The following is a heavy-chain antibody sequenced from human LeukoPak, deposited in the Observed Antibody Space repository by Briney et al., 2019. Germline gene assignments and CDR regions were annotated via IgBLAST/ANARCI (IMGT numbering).Heavy chain of an antibody. CDR2: INTNTGNP. CDR3: ARDDYPGLGSGSLWAHWFDP. J-gene: IGHJ5*02. CDR1: GYTFTSYA. Sequence: ASVKVSCKASGYTFTSYAMNWVRQAPGQGLEWMGWINTNTGNPTYAQGFTGRFVFSLDTSVSTAYLQISGLKAEDTAVYYCARDDYPGLGSGSLWAHWFDPWGQGTLVTVSS. D-gene: IGHD6-19*01. V-gene: IGHV7-4-1*02.